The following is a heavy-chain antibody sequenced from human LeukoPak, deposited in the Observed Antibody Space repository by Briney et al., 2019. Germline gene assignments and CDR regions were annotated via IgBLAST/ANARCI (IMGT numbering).Heavy chain of an antibody. J-gene: IGHJ4*02. V-gene: IGHV1-18*01. Sequence: GASVKVSCKASGYLFINYGISWLRQAPGQGLECMGWISPYGGNTDYPQKLQGRVTMTTDTSTTTAYMELRSLSFDGTAVYYCARTSGVSVAGSPYYFDFWGQGTLISVSS. D-gene: IGHD6-13*01. CDR2: ISPYGGNT. CDR1: GYLFINYG. CDR3: ARTSGVSVAGSPYYFDF.